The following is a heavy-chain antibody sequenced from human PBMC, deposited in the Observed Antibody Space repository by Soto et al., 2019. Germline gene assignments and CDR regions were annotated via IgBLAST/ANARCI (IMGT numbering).Heavy chain of an antibody. CDR3: ARFIGAPTNYLWGKQPREPLGLLSYFDY. CDR2: ISAYNGNT. D-gene: IGHD3-16*01. Sequence: VSVKVSCKASGYTFRSYGLNWVRQAPGQGLEWMGWISAYNGNTKFAQKVQGRITMTTDPSTSTVYMDLRSLRSDDTAVYYCARFIGAPTNYLWGKQPREPLGLLSYFDYWGQGTLVTVSS. J-gene: IGHJ4*02. CDR1: GYTFRSYG. V-gene: IGHV1-18*01.